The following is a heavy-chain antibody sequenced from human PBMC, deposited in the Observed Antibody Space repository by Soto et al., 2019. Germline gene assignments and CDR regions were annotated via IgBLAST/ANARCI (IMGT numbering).Heavy chain of an antibody. CDR1: GGSTSSSNW. Sequence: PSETLSLTCAVSGGSTSSSNWWSWVRQPPGKGLEWIGEIYHSGSTNYNPSLKSRVTISVDKSKNQFSLKLSSVTAADTAVYYCARLVRSTAMVRFDYRGQGSLLTFSS. V-gene: IGHV4-4*02. CDR2: IYHSGST. D-gene: IGHD5-18*01. CDR3: ARLVRSTAMVRFDY. J-gene: IGHJ4*02.